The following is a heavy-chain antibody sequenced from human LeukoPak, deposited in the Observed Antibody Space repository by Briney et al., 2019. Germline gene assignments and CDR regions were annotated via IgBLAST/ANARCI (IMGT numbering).Heavy chain of an antibody. CDR3: ARDGGEYGSGSYYNGFDY. J-gene: IGHJ4*02. CDR2: IYYSGST. Sequence: PSETLSLTCTVSGGSISSGGYYWSWIRQHPGKGLEWIGYIYYSGSTYYNPSLKSRVTISVDTSKNQFSLKLSSATAADTAVYYCARDGGEYGSGSYYNGFDYWGQGTLVTVSS. V-gene: IGHV4-31*03. D-gene: IGHD3-10*01. CDR1: GGSISSGGYY.